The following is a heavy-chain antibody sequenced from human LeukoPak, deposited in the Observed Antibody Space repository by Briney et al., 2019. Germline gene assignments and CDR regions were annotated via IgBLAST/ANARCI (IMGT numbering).Heavy chain of an antibody. Sequence: PGGSLRLSCTASGFTFGDYGMSWFRQAPGKGLEWVGFIRSKAYDGTTEYAASVKGRFTISRDDSKSIAYLQMNSLKTEDTAVYYCTRDRYVSGWPDYWGQGTLVTVSS. D-gene: IGHD6-19*01. CDR2: IRSKAYDGTT. V-gene: IGHV3-49*03. CDR3: TRDRYVSGWPDY. J-gene: IGHJ4*02. CDR1: GFTFGDYG.